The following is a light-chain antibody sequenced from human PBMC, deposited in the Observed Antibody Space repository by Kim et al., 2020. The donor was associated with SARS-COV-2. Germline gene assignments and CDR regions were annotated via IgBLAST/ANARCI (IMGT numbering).Light chain of an antibody. CDR1: SSNIGSNY. V-gene: IGLV1-47*01. CDR3: AAWDDSLHVV. J-gene: IGLJ2*01. Sequence: PGQRVPSSCSGVSSNIGSNYVYWYQKPPGTAPKLLIYRNNQRPSGVPDRFSGSKSGTSASLAISGLRSEDEADYYCAAWDDSLHVVFGGGTQLTVL. CDR2: RNN.